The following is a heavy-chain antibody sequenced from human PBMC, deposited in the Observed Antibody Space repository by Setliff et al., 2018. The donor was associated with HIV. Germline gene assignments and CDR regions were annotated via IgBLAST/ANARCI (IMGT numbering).Heavy chain of an antibody. J-gene: IGHJ4*02. Sequence: SETLSLTCNVSPGSITVYYWTWARQPPGRGLEWIGYVSHSAGTSYNPSLNSRVTMSVDPSRDNAKNSLYLQMNSLRAEDTAVYYCARHYYDNSLDYWGQGTLVTVSS. CDR3: ARHYYDNSLDY. D-gene: IGHD3-22*01. CDR2: VSHSAGT. CDR1: PGSITVYY. V-gene: IGHV4-59*12.